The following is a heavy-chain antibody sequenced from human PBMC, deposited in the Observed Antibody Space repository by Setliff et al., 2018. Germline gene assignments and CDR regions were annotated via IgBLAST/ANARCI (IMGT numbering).Heavy chain of an antibody. CDR3: ARDSNSGYDWHYFDY. CDR1: GFTFSDCY. J-gene: IGHJ4*02. V-gene: IGHV3-11*04. Sequence: GGSLRLSCAASGFTFSDCYMSWIRQAPGKGLEWVSYISSSGSTIYYADSVKGRFTISRDNAKNSLYLQMNSLRAEDTAVYYCARDSNSGYDWHYFDYWGQGTLVTVSS. D-gene: IGHD5-12*01. CDR2: ISSSGSTI.